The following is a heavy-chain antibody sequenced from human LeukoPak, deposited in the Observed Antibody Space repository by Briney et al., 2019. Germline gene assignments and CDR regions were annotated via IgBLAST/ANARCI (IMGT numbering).Heavy chain of an antibody. Sequence: GASVKVSCKASGYTFTGYYMHWVRQAPRQGLEWMGWINPNSGGTNYAQKFQGRVNMTRDTSISTAYMELSRLRSDDTAVYYCARDSGYYDSSGYYSVRAFDIWGQGTMVTVSS. CDR1: GYTFTGYY. V-gene: IGHV1-2*02. D-gene: IGHD3-22*01. CDR2: INPNSGGT. J-gene: IGHJ3*02. CDR3: ARDSGYYDSSGYYSVRAFDI.